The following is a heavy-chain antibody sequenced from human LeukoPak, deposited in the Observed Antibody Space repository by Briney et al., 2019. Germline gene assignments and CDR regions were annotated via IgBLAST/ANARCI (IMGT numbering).Heavy chain of an antibody. D-gene: IGHD3-3*01. CDR3: ARDPTRYDFWSGYFDY. J-gene: IGHJ4*02. Sequence: ASVKVSCKASGYTFTSYDINWVRQAPGQGLEWMGIINPSGGSTSYAQKFQGRVTMTRDTSTSTVYMELSSLRSEDTAVYYCARDPTRYDFWSGYFDYWGQGTLVTVSS. CDR1: GYTFTSYD. V-gene: IGHV1-46*01. CDR2: INPSGGST.